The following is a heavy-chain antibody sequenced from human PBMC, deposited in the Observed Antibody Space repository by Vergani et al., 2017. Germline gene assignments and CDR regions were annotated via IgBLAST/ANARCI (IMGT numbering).Heavy chain of an antibody. D-gene: IGHD1-26*01. J-gene: IGHJ4*02. CDR2: IDPSDSYT. CDR3: ASGIGGAGDFDY. CDR1: GYSFTSYW. Sequence: EVQLVQSGAEVKKPGESLRISCKGSGYSFTSYWISWVRQMPGKGLEWMGRIDPSDSYTNYSPSFQGHVTIAADKSISTAYLQWSSLKASDTAMYYCASGIGGAGDFDYWGQGTLVTVSS. V-gene: IGHV5-10-1*01.